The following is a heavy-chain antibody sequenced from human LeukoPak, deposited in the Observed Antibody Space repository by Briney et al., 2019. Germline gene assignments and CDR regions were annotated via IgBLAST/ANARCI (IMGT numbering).Heavy chain of an antibody. V-gene: IGHV4-4*07. Sequence: SETLSLTCTVSNVSISSYYWTWIRQPAGKGLEWFVRIYTSGSTSYKPSLKSRVSLSVDTFKNQFSLKLISVTAADPAVYYCARDVRSGYFYYYAMDVWGQGTTVTVSS. J-gene: IGHJ6*02. CDR2: IYTSGST. D-gene: IGHD1-14*01. CDR1: NVSISSYY. CDR3: ARDVRSGYFYYYAMDV.